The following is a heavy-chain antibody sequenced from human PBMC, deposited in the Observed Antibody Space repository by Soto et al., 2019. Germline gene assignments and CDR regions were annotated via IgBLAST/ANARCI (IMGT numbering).Heavy chain of an antibody. D-gene: IGHD4-17*01. J-gene: IGHJ3*01. Sequence: GGSLRLSCTASGFSFTTYTMNWVRQAPGTGPEWVAGITASGGGTHYADSVKGRFTISRDNSKNTLDLQMNSLRAEDTAVYYCAKDRTFDDYGGAFDLWGLGTKVTVSS. CDR1: GFSFTTYT. CDR3: AKDRTFDDYGGAFDL. V-gene: IGHV3-23*01. CDR2: ITASGGGT.